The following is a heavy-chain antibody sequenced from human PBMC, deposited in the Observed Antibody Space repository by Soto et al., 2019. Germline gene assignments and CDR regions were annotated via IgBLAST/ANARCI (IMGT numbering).Heavy chain of an antibody. CDR1: GYTFTSYD. CDR3: ATYCSGGSCYSGFSYYYYYMDV. CDR2: MNPNSGNT. V-gene: IGHV1-8*01. J-gene: IGHJ6*03. Sequence: ASVKVSCKASGYTFTSYDINWVRQATGQGLEWMGWMNPNSGNTGYAQKFQGRVTMTRNTSISTAYMELSSLRSEDTAVYYCATYCSGGSCYSGFSYYYYYMDVGGKGTRVTVPS. D-gene: IGHD2-15*01.